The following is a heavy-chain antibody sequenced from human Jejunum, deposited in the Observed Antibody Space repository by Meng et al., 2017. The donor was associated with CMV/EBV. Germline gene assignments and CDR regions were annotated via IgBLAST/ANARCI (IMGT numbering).Heavy chain of an antibody. CDR2: SKSRATGKAA. V-gene: IGHV3-15*07. CDR1: FTFGNAR. D-gene: IGHD2-2*03. Sequence: FTFGNARMDKVRQAAGKVVGWVGHSKSRATGKAADYAAAMRGRCTVTRDDTKNALLLQMSSLKTEESAVYYGAPGIKQPLAQMDYWGQGTLVTVSS. CDR3: APGIKQPLAQMDY. J-gene: IGHJ4*02.